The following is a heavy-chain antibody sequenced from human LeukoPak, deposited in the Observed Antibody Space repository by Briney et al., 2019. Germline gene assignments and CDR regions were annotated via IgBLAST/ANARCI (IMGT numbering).Heavy chain of an antibody. CDR3: AREANIATAIVWFDP. CDR1: GGSVSSGSYY. CDR2: IYYSGST. Sequence: PSETLSLTCTVSGGSVSSGSYYWSWIRQPPGTGLEWIGYIYYSGSTNYNPSLKSRVTISVDTSKNQFSLKLSSVTAADTAMYYCAREANIATAIVWFDPWGQGTLVTVSS. V-gene: IGHV4-61*01. J-gene: IGHJ5*02. D-gene: IGHD6-13*01.